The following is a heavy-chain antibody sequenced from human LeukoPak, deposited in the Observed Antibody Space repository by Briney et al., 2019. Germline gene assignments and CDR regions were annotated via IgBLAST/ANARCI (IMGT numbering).Heavy chain of an antibody. Sequence: SLRLSCAASGFTFDDYAMHWVRQAPGKGLEWVSGISWNSGSIGYADSVKGRFTISRDNAKNSLYLQMNSLRAEDMALYYCAKDKGSETNYFDYWGQGTLVTVSS. CDR3: AKDKGSETNYFDY. CDR2: ISWNSGSI. V-gene: IGHV3-9*03. CDR1: GFTFDDYA. D-gene: IGHD1-14*01. J-gene: IGHJ4*02.